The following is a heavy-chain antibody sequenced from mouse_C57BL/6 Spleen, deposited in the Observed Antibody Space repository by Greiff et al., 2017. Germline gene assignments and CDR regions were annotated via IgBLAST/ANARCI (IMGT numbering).Heavy chain of an antibody. V-gene: IGHV1-69*01. J-gene: IGHJ3*01. Sequence: QVQLQQPGAELVMPGASVKLSCKASGYTFTSYWMHWVKQRPGQGLEWIGEIDPSDSYTNYNQKFKGKSTLTVDKASSTAYMQLSSLTSEDSAVYYWARVYGSSPAWFADWGQGTLVTVSA. CDR3: ARVYGSSPAWFAD. CDR1: GYTFTSYW. D-gene: IGHD1-1*01. CDR2: IDPSDSYT.